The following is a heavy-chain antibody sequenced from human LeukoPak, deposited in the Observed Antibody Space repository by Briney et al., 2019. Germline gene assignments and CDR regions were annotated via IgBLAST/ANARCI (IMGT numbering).Heavy chain of an antibody. CDR3: ARHLDNDYVWGSYRYDAFDI. CDR2: IYYSGST. D-gene: IGHD3-16*02. CDR1: GGSISSYY. Sequence: SETLFLTCTVSGGSISSYYWSWIRQPPGKGLEWIGYIYYSGSTNYNPSLKSRVTISVDTSKNQFSLKLSSVTAADTAVYYCARHLDNDYVWGSYRYDAFDIWGQGTMVTVSS. J-gene: IGHJ3*02. V-gene: IGHV4-59*08.